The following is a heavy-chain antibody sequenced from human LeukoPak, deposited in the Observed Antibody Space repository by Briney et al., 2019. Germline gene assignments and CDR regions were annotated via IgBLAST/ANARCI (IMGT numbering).Heavy chain of an antibody. CDR1: GDSVSSNSVA. CDR2: TYYRSKWYN. CDR3: ARQYNYAYDY. D-gene: IGHD5-18*01. J-gene: IGHJ4*02. Sequence: SQTLSLTCVISGDSVSSNSVAWNWIRQSPSSGLEWLGRTYYRSKWYNDYAVSVKSRITINPDTSKNQFSLQLNSVTPEDMAVYYCARQYNYAYDYWGQGTLVTFSS. V-gene: IGHV6-1*01.